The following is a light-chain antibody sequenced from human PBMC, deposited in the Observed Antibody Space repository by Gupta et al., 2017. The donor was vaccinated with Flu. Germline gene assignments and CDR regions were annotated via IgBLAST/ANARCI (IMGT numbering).Light chain of an antibody. CDR2: GAS. CDR1: QSVTSN. V-gene: IGKV3-15*01. J-gene: IGKJ1*01. CDR3: QHYNNWPLTWT. Sequence: EIVLTQSPATLSVSPGARATFSCWASQSVTSNLAWYQQKPGQAPRLLIYGASTRATGVPTRFSGSGSGTEFTLTISSLQSEDFAVYFCQHYNNWPLTWTFGQGTKVEIK.